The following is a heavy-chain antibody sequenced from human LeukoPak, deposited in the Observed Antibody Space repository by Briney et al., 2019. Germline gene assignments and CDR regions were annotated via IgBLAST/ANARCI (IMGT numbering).Heavy chain of an antibody. CDR2: IYYSGST. D-gene: IGHD5-18*01. CDR3: ARDDGVDTAVAIHFDY. Sequence: WVRQPPGKGLEWIGSIYYSGSTYYNPSLKSRVTISVDTSKNQFSLKLSSVTAADTAVYYCARDDGVDTAVAIHFDYWGQGTLVTVSS. J-gene: IGHJ4*02. V-gene: IGHV4-39*07.